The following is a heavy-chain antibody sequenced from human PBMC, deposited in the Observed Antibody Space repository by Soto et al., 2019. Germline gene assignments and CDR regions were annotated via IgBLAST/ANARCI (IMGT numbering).Heavy chain of an antibody. D-gene: IGHD3-9*01. CDR1: GGSISSDY. J-gene: IGHJ4*02. CDR3: ARDGLAKAGFLIDY. V-gene: IGHV4-4*07. Sequence: SETLSLTCTVSGGSISSDYCCWSRQPAGTGMEWIGSIYTSGSTNYNPTLNSRVTMSVDTAKNKFYLKLSSVSAADTAVYYSARDGLAKAGFLIDYWGQGALVTVSS. CDR2: IYTSGST.